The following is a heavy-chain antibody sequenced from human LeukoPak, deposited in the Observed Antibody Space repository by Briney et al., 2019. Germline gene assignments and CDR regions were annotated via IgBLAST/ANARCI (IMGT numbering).Heavy chain of an antibody. D-gene: IGHD2-8*01. CDR1: GFTFSSYG. CDR3: AKLYGGGAFDI. J-gene: IGHJ3*02. Sequence: GRSLRLSCAASGFTFSSYGMHWVRQAPGKGLEWVAVISYDGSNKYYADSVKGRFTISRDNSKNTLYLQMNSLRAEDTAVYYCAKLYGGGAFDIWGQGTMVTVSS. CDR2: ISYDGSNK. V-gene: IGHV3-30*18.